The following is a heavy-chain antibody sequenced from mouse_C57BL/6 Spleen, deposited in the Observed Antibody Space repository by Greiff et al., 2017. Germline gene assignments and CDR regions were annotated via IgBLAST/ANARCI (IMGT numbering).Heavy chain of an antibody. Sequence: QVQLQQSGPELVKPGASVKISCKASGYAFSSSWMNWVKQRPGKGLEWIGRIYPGDGDTNCNGKFKGKATLTADKSSSTAYMQLSSLTSVDSAVYVCAREGAWDNWGQDTTLTVSS. V-gene: IGHV1-82*01. CDR1: GYAFSSSW. CDR3: AREGAWDN. CDR2: IYPGDGDT. J-gene: IGHJ2*01.